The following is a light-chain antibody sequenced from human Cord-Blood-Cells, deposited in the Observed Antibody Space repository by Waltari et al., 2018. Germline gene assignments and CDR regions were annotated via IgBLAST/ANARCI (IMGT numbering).Light chain of an antibody. J-gene: IGLJ3*02. Sequence: QSALTQPASVSGSPGQSITISCTGTSSDVGSYNLVSWYQQHPGKAPKLMIYEGSKRPSGVSNRFPGSKSGIPASRTISGLQAEDEADYYCCSYAGSSTWVFGGGTKLTVL. CDR3: CSYAGSSTWV. CDR2: EGS. V-gene: IGLV2-23*01. CDR1: SSDVGSYNL.